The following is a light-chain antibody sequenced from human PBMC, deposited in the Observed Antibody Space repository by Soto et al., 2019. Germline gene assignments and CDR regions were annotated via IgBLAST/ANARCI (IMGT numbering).Light chain of an antibody. J-gene: IGLJ3*02. CDR3: QTWGTGTWV. Sequence: QSVLTQSPSASASLGDSVKLTCTLSSGHSSYAIAWHQQQPEKGPRYLMKVNSDGSHSKGDGIPDRFSGSSSGTERHLTISSLQSEDEADYYCQTWGTGTWVFGGGTKLTVL. CDR1: SGHSSYA. CDR2: VNSDGSH. V-gene: IGLV4-69*01.